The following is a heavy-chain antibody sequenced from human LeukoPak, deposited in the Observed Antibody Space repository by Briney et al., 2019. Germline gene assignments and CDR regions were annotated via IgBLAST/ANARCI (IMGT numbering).Heavy chain of an antibody. D-gene: IGHD5-24*01. CDR3: AREGYNRLDY. CDR1: GGSISSGNYF. Sequence: PSQTLSLTCTVSGGSISSGNYFWTWIRQLPGKGLDWIGYMSYSGSTSYNPSLKSRVIISVDTSKNQLSLKLSSVTAADTAVYYCAREGYNRLDYWGQGTLVTVSS. J-gene: IGHJ4*02. V-gene: IGHV4-31*03. CDR2: MSYSGST.